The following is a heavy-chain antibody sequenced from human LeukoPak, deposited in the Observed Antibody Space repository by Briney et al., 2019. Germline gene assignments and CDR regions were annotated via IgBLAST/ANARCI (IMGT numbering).Heavy chain of an antibody. CDR1: GGSMSSFY. D-gene: IGHD2-15*01. V-gene: IGHV4-4*07. CDR2: IYSSGST. CDR3: ARVLGWAAFDY. J-gene: IGHJ4*02. Sequence: SETLSLTCTVSGGSMSSFYWSWFRQPAGKELEWIGRIYSSGSTNYNPSLKSRVTMSVDTSKKQFSLKLNSVTAADTAAYYCARVLGWAAFDYWGQGTLVTVSS.